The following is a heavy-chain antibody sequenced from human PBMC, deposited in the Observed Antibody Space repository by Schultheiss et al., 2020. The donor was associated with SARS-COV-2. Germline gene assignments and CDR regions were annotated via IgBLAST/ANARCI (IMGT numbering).Heavy chain of an antibody. D-gene: IGHD6-6*01. CDR1: GFTFSSYA. CDR3: ARGIAARLTPFDY. CDR2: ISGSGGST. V-gene: IGHV3-23*01. J-gene: IGHJ4*02. Sequence: GESLKISCAASGFTFSSYAMSWVRQAPGKGLEWVSAISGSGGSTYYADSVKGRFTISRDNSKNTLYLQMNSLRAEDTAVYYCARGIAARLTPFDYWGQGTLVTVSS.